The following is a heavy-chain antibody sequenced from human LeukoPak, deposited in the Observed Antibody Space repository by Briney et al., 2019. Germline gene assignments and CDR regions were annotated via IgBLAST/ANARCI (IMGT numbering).Heavy chain of an antibody. CDR2: MNPNSGNT. D-gene: IGHD2-15*01. CDR3: ARGYCSGGSCYPSRNWFDP. V-gene: IGHV1-8*01. Sequence: ASVTVSFKASGYTFTRYDINWVRQATGQGLEWMGWMNPNSGNTGYAQKFQGRVTMTRSTSISTAYMELSSLRSEDTAVYYCARGYCSGGSCYPSRNWFDPWGQGTLVTVSS. CDR1: GYTFTRYD. J-gene: IGHJ5*02.